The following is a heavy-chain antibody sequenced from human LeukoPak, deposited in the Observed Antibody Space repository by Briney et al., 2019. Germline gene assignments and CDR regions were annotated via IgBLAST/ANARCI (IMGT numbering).Heavy chain of an antibody. CDR2: ISAYNGNT. CDR1: GYTFTSYG. V-gene: IGHV1-18*01. J-gene: IGHJ4*02. Sequence: ASVKVSCKASGYTFTSYGICWVRQAPGQGLEWMGWISAYNGNTNYAQKLQGRVTMTTDTSTSTAYMELRSLRSDDTAVYYCARSPATYYYDSSGYLYYFDYWGQGTLVTVSS. CDR3: ARSPATYYYDSSGYLYYFDY. D-gene: IGHD3-22*01.